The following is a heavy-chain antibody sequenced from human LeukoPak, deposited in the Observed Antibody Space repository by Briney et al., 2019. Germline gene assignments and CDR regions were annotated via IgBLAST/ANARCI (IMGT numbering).Heavy chain of an antibody. D-gene: IGHD6-19*01. CDR1: GFTVSSNY. CDR2: IYSGGST. V-gene: IGHV3-53*01. CDR3: ARAAYSSGDAFDI. J-gene: IGHJ3*02. Sequence: PGGSLRLSCAASGFTVSSNYMSWVHQAPGKGLEWVSVIYSGGSTYYADSVKGRFTISRDNSKNTLYLQMNSLRAEDTAVYYCARAAYSSGDAFDIWGQGTMVTVSS.